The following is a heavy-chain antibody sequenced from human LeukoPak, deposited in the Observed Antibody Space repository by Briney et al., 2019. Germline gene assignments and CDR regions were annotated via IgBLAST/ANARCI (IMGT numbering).Heavy chain of an antibody. CDR3: AKTTRYSNSPVDV. D-gene: IGHD6-13*01. V-gene: IGHV3-23*01. CDR1: GFTFNKYA. CDR2: MSGNA. Sequence: GGSLRLSCAASGFTFNKYAMSWVRQGPGKGLEWVSAMSGNAYYADSVKGRFTISRDDPKNTLYLQMNSLRADDTAIYYCAKTTRYSNSPVDVWGQGTTVTVSS. J-gene: IGHJ6*02.